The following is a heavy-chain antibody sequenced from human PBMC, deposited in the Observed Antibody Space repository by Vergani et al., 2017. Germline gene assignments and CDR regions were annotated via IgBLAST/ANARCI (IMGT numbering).Heavy chain of an antibody. CDR2: IYSGGST. D-gene: IGHD2-15*01. CDR3: ARDIRYCSCGSCHAHFDY. J-gene: IGHJ4*02. CDR1: GFTVSSNY. Sequence: EVQLVESGGGLIQPGGSLRLSCAASGFTVSSNYMSWVRQAPGKGLEWVSVIYSGGSTYYADSVKGRFTISRDNSKNTLYLQMNSLRAEDTAGYYCARDIRYCSCGSCHAHFDYWGQGTLVTVSS. V-gene: IGHV3-53*01.